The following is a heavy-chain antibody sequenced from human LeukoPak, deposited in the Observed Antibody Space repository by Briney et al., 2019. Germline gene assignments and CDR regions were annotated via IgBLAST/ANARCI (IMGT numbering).Heavy chain of an antibody. CDR1: GFTFSSSA. V-gene: IGHV3-23*01. CDR3: AKGGRENDYSNYLDRYWYFDL. CDR2: ISGSGGST. Sequence: GGSLSLSCAPSGFTFSSSAMSWVRQAPGKGLEWVSGISGSGGSTFYADSVKGRFTISRDNSKNTLYLQMNSLRAEDTAVYYCAKGGRENDYSNYLDRYWYFDLWGRGILVTVSS. J-gene: IGHJ2*01. D-gene: IGHD4-11*01.